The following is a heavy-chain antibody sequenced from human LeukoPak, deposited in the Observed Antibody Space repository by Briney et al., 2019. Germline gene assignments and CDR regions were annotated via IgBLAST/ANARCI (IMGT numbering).Heavy chain of an antibody. J-gene: IGHJ4*02. CDR3: AKDRYALLWFGELLSDY. D-gene: IGHD3-10*01. V-gene: IGHV3-23*01. CDR2: ISGSGGST. Sequence: GGSLRLSCAASGFTFSSYAMSWVRQAPGKGLEWVSAISGSGGSTYYADSVKGRFTISRDNSKNTLYLQMSSLRAEDTAVYYCAKDRYALLWFGELLSDYWGQGTLVTVSS. CDR1: GFTFSSYA.